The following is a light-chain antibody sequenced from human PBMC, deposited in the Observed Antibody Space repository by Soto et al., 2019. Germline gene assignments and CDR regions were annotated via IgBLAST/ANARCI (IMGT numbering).Light chain of an antibody. Sequence: EIVLTQSPATLSLSPGERATLSCRSSETVYESQIAWYQQKVGQAPRLLIFGASTRATGIPARFSGSGSGTDFTLTISSLQSEDFGVYFCQQYDNWPLTFGGGTKVDIK. CDR2: GAS. V-gene: IGKV3D-15*01. CDR3: QQYDNWPLT. J-gene: IGKJ4*01. CDR1: ETVYESQ.